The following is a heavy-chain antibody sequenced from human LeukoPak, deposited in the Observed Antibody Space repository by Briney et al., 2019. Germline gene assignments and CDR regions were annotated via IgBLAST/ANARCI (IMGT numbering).Heavy chain of an antibody. Sequence: PSETLSLTWAVYGGSFSGYYWSWIRQPPGKGLEWIGEINHSGSTNYNPSLKSRVTISVDTSKNQFSLKLSSVTAADTAVYYCARAGRLLFDYWGQGTLVTVSS. D-gene: IGHD6-25*01. V-gene: IGHV4-34*01. J-gene: IGHJ4*02. CDR2: INHSGST. CDR3: ARAGRLLFDY. CDR1: GGSFSGYY.